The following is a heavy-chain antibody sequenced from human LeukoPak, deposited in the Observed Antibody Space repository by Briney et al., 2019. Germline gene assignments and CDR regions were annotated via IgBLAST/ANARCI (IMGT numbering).Heavy chain of an antibody. J-gene: IGHJ4*02. Sequence: GGSLRLSCAASGFTFSSYSMNWVRQAPGKGLEWVSSISSSSSYIYYADSVKGRFTISRDNAKNSLYLQMNSLRAEDTAVYYCARRGCSSTSCRPFDYWGQGTPVTVSS. D-gene: IGHD2-2*01. V-gene: IGHV3-21*01. CDR1: GFTFSSYS. CDR3: ARRGCSSTSCRPFDY. CDR2: ISSSSSYI.